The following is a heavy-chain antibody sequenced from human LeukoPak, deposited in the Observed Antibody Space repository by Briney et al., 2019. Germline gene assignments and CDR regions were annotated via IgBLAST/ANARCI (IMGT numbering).Heavy chain of an antibody. D-gene: IGHD5-24*01. CDR3: VKDGGMATIFDF. V-gene: IGHV3-64D*09. Sequence: GGSLRLSCAASGFPFSNYWMHWVRHAPGKGLEYVSFITYNGGSTYNADSVKGRFTISRDNSRNTLYLQMSSLRAEDTAVYHCVKDGGMATIFDFWGQGTLVTVSS. CDR1: GFPFSNYW. J-gene: IGHJ4*02. CDR2: ITYNGGST.